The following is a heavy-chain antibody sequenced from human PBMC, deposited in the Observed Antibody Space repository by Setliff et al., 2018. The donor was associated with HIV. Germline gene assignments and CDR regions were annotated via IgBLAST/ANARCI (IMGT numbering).Heavy chain of an antibody. J-gene: IGHJ4*02. CDR3: VRAAAGLDI. Sequence: GGSLRLSCAGSGFTFSDAWITWVRQAPGKGLEWLGRIKSKIDGETTDYAAPVKGRFTISRDDSKDSLSLQMNNLKAEDTAVYYCVRAAAGLDIWSQGIRVTVSS. CDR1: GFTFSDAW. CDR2: IKSKIDGETT. D-gene: IGHD6-25*01. V-gene: IGHV3-15*01.